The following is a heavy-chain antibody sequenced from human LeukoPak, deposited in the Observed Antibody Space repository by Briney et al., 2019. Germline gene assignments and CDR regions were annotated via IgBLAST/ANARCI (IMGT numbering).Heavy chain of an antibody. D-gene: IGHD3-22*01. CDR2: INPNSGGT. Sequence: ASVKVSCKASGYTFTGYYMHWVRQAPGQGLEWMGWINPNSGGTNYAKKFQGRVTMTRDTSISTAYMELSRLRSDDTAVYYCARSNYYDSSGGGYYFDYWGQGTLVTVSS. CDR3: ARSNYYDSSGGGYYFDY. V-gene: IGHV1-2*02. J-gene: IGHJ4*02. CDR1: GYTFTGYY.